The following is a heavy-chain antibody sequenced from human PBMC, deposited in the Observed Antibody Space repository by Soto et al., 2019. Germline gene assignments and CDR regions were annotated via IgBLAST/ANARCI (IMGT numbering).Heavy chain of an antibody. CDR1: GDSVSSNSAA. CDR2: TYYRSRWYN. D-gene: IGHD1-7*01. CDR3: AGTTSHQWYYMDV. V-gene: IGHV6-1*01. Sequence: PTQTLSLTCAISGDSVSSNSAAWNWIRLSPSRGLEWLARTYYRSRWYNDYAVSVRSRITVNPDTSKNQFSLQLTSVTHEDTAVYYCAGTTSHQWYYMDVWGKGTTVTVSS. J-gene: IGHJ6*03.